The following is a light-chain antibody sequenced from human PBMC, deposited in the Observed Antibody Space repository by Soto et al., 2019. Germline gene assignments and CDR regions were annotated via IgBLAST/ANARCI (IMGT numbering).Light chain of an antibody. CDR2: DVS. CDR1: ESVGSD. V-gene: IGKV3-11*01. CDR3: QQRDSWPLT. Sequence: ENVLTQSPATLSLSPGEGATLSCRASESVGSDLAWYQQKPGQPPRLLIYDVSGRATGVPARFSGSGSGTDLTLTISSLEPEHFALYYCQQRDSWPLTFGGGTKLEIK. J-gene: IGKJ4*01.